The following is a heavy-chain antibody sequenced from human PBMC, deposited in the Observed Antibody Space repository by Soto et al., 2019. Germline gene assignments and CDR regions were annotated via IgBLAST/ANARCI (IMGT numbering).Heavy chain of an antibody. CDR2: ISNDALNK. V-gene: IGHV3-30*03. Sequence: QVQLVESGGGVVQPGRSLRLSCAASGFTFSGYGMHWVRQAPGKGLEWVAVISNDALNKYYADSVKGRFAISRDDSRNTLYLQMNSLRAEDTAVYYCARPRRDYYYYSGMDVWGQGPTVTVSS. J-gene: IGHJ6*02. CDR3: ARPRRDYYYYSGMDV. CDR1: GFTFSGYG.